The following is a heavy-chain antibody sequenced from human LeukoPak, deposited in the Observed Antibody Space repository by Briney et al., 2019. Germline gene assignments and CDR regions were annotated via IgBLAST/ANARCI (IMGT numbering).Heavy chain of an antibody. V-gene: IGHV1-18*01. D-gene: IGHD6-13*01. CDR3: ARGVSAAGRRGWFDP. CDR2: ISAYNGNT. Sequence: ASVKVSCKASGYTFTSYGISWVRQAPGQGLEWMGWISAYNGNTNYAQKLQGRVTMTTDTSKSTAYMELRSLRSDDTAVYYCARGVSAAGRRGWFDPWGQGTLVTVSS. CDR1: GYTFTSYG. J-gene: IGHJ5*02.